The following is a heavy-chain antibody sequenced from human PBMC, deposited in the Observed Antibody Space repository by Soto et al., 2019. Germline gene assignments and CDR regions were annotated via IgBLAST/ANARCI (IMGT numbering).Heavy chain of an antibody. CDR3: ASVGEGTG. V-gene: IGHV1-69*05. CDR2: IIPIFGTA. Sequence: QVQLVQSGAEVKKPGSSVKVSCKASGGTFSSYAISWVRQAPGQGLEWMGGIIPIFGTANYAHKFPGRVTITPDESKSTADMALSSLRSEGTAVYYGASVGEGTGWGQGTLVTVSS. D-gene: IGHD3-16*01. J-gene: IGHJ4*02. CDR1: GGTFSSYA.